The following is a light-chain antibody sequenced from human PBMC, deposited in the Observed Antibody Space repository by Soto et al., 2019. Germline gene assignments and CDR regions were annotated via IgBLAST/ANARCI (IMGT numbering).Light chain of an antibody. CDR3: QHYCGSLSWT. J-gene: IGKJ1*01. CDR2: GAS. V-gene: IGKV3-20*01. CDR1: QSVSSNY. Sequence: EVVLTQSPGTLSLSPGERATLSCRASQSVSSNYLAWYQHKPGQAPRLLIYGASDRAAGIPDRFSGGGSGTDFTLTISRLEPEDFAVYYCQHYCGSLSWTFGQGTKVEIK.